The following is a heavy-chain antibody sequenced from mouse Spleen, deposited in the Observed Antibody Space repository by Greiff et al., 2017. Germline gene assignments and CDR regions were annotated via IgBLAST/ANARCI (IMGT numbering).Heavy chain of an antibody. J-gene: IGHJ3*01. V-gene: IGHV1-82*01. CDR3: ARSRDYDRGFAY. Sequence: QVQLKQSGPELVKPGASVKISCKASGYAFSSSWMNWVKQRPGKGLEWIGRIYPGDGDTNYNGKFKGKATLTADKSSSTAYMQLSSLTSEDSAVYFCARSRDYDRGFAYWGQGTLVTVSA. CDR1: GYAFSSSW. CDR2: IYPGDGDT. D-gene: IGHD2-4*01.